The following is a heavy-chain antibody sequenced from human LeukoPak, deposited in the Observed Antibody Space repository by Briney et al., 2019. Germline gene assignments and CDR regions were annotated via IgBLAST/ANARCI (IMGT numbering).Heavy chain of an antibody. CDR1: GFTFSSYG. D-gene: IGHD3-16*02. Sequence: GGSLRLSCAASGFTFSSYGMHRVRQAPGKGLEWVAFIRYDGSNKYYADSVKGRFTISRDNSKNTLYLQMNSLRAEDTAVYYCAKLYDYVWGSYRSYDASDIWGQGTMVTVSS. CDR3: AKLYDYVWGSYRSYDASDI. J-gene: IGHJ3*02. CDR2: IRYDGSNK. V-gene: IGHV3-30*02.